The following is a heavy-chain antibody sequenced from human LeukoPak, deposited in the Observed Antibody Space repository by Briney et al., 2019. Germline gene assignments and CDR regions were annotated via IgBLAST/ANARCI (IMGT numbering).Heavy chain of an antibody. CDR1: GFTFSTYS. V-gene: IGHV3-21*01. Sequence: PGGSLRLSCAASGFTFSTYSMNWVRQAPGKGLEWVSSISISGSYTYYADSVKGRFTISRDNAKNSLYLQMNSLRAEDTAVYYCTSYQVEYFQHWGQGTLVTVSS. CDR3: TSYQVEYFQH. D-gene: IGHD2-2*01. CDR2: ISISGSYT. J-gene: IGHJ1*01.